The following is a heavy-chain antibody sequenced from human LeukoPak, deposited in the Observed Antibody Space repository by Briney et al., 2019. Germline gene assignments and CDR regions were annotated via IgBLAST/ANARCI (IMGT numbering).Heavy chain of an antibody. V-gene: IGHV4-4*07. J-gene: IGHJ3*02. D-gene: IGHD3-22*01. CDR3: ARHYYDSGDAFDI. CDR2: VYTSGST. CDR1: GSSITSYY. Sequence: SETLSLTCTVSGSSITSYYWTWIRQPTGKGLEWIGRVYTSGSTNYNPSLKSRVTISVDTSKNQFSLKLSSVTAADTAVYYCARHYYDSGDAFDIWGQGTKVTVSS.